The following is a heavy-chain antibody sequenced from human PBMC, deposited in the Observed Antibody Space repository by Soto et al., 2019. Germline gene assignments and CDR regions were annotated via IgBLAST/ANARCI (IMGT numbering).Heavy chain of an antibody. V-gene: IGHV3-21*01. CDR1: GFTFSSYS. J-gene: IGHJ5*02. D-gene: IGHD1-1*01. CDR2: ISSSSYI. CDR3: ARDYGPSWNAGEYNWFDP. Sequence: NPVGSLRLSCAASGFTFSSYSMNWVRQAPGKGLEWVSSISSSSYIYYADSVKGRFTISRDNAKNSLYLQMNSLRAEDTAVYYCARDYGPSWNAGEYNWFDPWGQGTLVTVSS.